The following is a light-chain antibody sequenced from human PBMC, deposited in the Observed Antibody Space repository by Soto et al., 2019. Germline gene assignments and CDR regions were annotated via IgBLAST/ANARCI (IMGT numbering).Light chain of an antibody. CDR3: LQPLEYPLT. J-gene: IGKJ1*01. Sequence: IVMTQSPLSLSVTPGEAASISCMSSARLLHKNGYNYVDWYMQKPGQSPQLLIYLGSNRATGVPYRFSGSGSGTYFTLEISRVEADDVGVYYCLQPLEYPLTFGQGTKVEIK. V-gene: IGKV2-28*01. CDR2: LGS. CDR1: ARLLHKNGYNY.